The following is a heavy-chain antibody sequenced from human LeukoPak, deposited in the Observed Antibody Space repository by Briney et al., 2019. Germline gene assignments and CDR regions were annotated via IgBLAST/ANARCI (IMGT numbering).Heavy chain of an antibody. J-gene: IGHJ5*02. CDR1: GFTFSSYS. V-gene: IGHV3-48*01. D-gene: IGHD6-19*01. Sequence: GGSLRLSCAASGFTFSSYSMNWVRQAPGKGLEWVSYISSSSTIYYADSVKGRFTISRDNAKNSLYLQMNSLRAEDTAVYYCAREEYSSGWFWFDPWGQGTLVTVSS. CDR3: AREEYSSGWFWFDP. CDR2: ISSSSTI.